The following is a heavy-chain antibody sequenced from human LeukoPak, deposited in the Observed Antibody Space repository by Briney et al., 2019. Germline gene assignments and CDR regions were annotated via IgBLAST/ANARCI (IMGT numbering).Heavy chain of an antibody. CDR2: INPSGGST. V-gene: IGHV1-46*01. Sequence: GASVKVSCKASGYTFTGYYMHWVRQAPGQGLEWMGWINPSGGSTSYAQKFQGRVTMTRDTSTSTVYMELSSLRSEDTAVYYCARDLAVGATKRAFDIWGQGTMVTVSS. CDR1: GYTFTGYY. CDR3: ARDLAVGATKRAFDI. J-gene: IGHJ3*02. D-gene: IGHD1-26*01.